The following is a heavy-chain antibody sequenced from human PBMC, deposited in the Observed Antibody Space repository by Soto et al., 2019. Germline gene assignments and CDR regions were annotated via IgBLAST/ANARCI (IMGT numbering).Heavy chain of an antibody. V-gene: IGHV4-31*03. CDR3: AASCVACGGFNYYGMDV. D-gene: IGHD2-21*01. CDR1: GGSISSGGYY. CDR2: IYYSGTT. J-gene: IGHJ6*02. Sequence: QVQLQESGPGLVKPSQTLSLTCTVSGGSISSGGYYWYWIRQHPRKGLEWIGYIYYSGTTYYNPSLKSRVTISVDTSKNQFSLKLSSVTAADTAVYYCAASCVACGGFNYYGMDVWGQGTTVTVSS.